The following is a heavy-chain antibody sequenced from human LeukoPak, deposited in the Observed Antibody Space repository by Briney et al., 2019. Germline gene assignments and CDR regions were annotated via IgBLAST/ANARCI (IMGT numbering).Heavy chain of an antibody. V-gene: IGHV1-2*02. CDR1: GYTFTGYY. CDR2: INPNSGGT. J-gene: IGHJ6*03. Sequence: ASVKVSCKASGYTFTGYYMHWVRHAPGQGLEWMGWINPNSGGTNYAQKFQGRVTMTRDTSISTAYMELSRLRSDDTAVYYCARSYYYYYYMDVWGKGTTVTVSS. CDR3: ARSYYYYYYMDV.